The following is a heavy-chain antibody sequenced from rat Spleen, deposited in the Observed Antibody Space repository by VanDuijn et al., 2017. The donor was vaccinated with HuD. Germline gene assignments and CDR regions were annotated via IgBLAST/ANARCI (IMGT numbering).Heavy chain of an antibody. Sequence: EVQLVESGGGLVQPGRSLKLSCAASGFTFSNYGMAWVRQAPTKGLEWVASISPSGGSTYYRDSVKGRFTISRDNAKNTLYLQLNSLQSEDTAIYYCARLPGYRNYWYFDFWGPGTMVTVSS. CDR3: ARLPGYRNYWYFDF. J-gene: IGHJ1*01. D-gene: IGHD1-4*01. V-gene: IGHV5S13*01. CDR2: ISPSGGST. CDR1: GFTFSNYG.